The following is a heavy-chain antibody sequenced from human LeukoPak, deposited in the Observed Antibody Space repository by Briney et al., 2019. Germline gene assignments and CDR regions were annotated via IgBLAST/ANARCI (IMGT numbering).Heavy chain of an antibody. CDR3: ARALTPGYCSGGTCSYFDY. J-gene: IGHJ4*02. CDR2: IYYSGST. CDR1: GGSIRSYY. V-gene: IGHV4-59*01. D-gene: IGHD2-15*01. Sequence: PSETLSLTCTVSGGSIRSYYWSWIRQPPGKGLEWIGYIYYSGSTNSNPSLKSRVTISVDTSKNQFSLKVSSVTAADTAVYYCARALTPGYCSGGTCSYFDYWGQGTLLTVSS.